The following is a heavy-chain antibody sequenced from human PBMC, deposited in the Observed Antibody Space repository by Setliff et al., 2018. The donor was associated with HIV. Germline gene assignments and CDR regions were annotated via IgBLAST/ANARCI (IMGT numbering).Heavy chain of an antibody. CDR2: IKQDGSQT. V-gene: IGHV3-7*01. Sequence: ETLSLTCAVYGGSFTGYHWSWVRQPPGKGLEWVANIKQDGSQTYYVDSVKGRFTISRDNAKNSLHLQMNSLRVEDTAVYYCTKELRCAEYWGQGTLVTVSS. J-gene: IGHJ4*02. CDR1: GGSFTGYH. D-gene: IGHD4-17*01. CDR3: TKELRCAEY.